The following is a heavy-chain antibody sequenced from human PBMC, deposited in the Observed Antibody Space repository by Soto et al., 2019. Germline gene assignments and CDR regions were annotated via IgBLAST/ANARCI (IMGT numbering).Heavy chain of an antibody. CDR1: GYTFTSYY. CDR2: INPSGGST. Sequence: QVQLVQSGAEVKKPGASVKVSCKASGYTFTSYYMHWVRQAPGQGLEWMGIINPSGGSTSYAQKFQGRFTMTRDTSTSTVYMELSSLRSEATAVYYCASYDSSGYYGGYFDYWGQGTLVTVSS. J-gene: IGHJ4*02. V-gene: IGHV1-46*01. CDR3: ASYDSSGYYGGYFDY. D-gene: IGHD3-22*01.